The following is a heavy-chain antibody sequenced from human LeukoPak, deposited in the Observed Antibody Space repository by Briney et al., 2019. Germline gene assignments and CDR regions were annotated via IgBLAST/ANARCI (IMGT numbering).Heavy chain of an antibody. CDR2: ISAYNGNT. D-gene: IGHD3-9*01. CDR3: AKGGYDILTGYDSPSHY. Sequence: GASVKVSCKASGYTFTSYGISWVRQAPGQGLEWMGWISAYNGNTNYAQKLQGRVTMTTDTSTSTAYMELRSLRSDDTAVYYCAKGGYDILTGYDSPSHYWGQGTLVTVSS. CDR1: GYTFTSYG. J-gene: IGHJ4*02. V-gene: IGHV1-18*04.